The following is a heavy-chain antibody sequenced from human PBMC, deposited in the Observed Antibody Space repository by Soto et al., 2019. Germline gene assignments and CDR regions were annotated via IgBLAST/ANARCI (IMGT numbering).Heavy chain of an antibody. CDR2: MNPNTGNT. Sequence: QVQLVQSGAEVREPGASVKVSCKASGYTFTIYDIHWVRQATGQGLEWMGWMNPNTGNTVYAQKFQGRVSMTRNTSITTAYMELSRLRSEDTAVYFCARPDYESFYCYGMNVWGQGTTVTVSS. CDR1: GYTFTIYD. CDR3: ARPDYESFYCYGMNV. V-gene: IGHV1-8*01. D-gene: IGHD3-16*01. J-gene: IGHJ6*02.